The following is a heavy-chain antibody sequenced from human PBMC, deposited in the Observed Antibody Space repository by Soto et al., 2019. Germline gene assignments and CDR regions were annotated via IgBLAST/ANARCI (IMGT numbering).Heavy chain of an antibody. CDR3: ASGQYYDFWSGYQGHPYYFDY. J-gene: IGHJ4*02. D-gene: IGHD3-3*01. CDR1: GFTFSDYY. V-gene: IGHV3-11*01. Sequence: GGSLRLSCAASGFTFSDYYMSWIRQAPGKGLEWVSYISSSGSTIYYADSVKGRFTISRDNAKNSLYLQMNSLRAEDTAVYYCASGQYYDFWSGYQGHPYYFDYWGQGTLVTVSS. CDR2: ISSSGSTI.